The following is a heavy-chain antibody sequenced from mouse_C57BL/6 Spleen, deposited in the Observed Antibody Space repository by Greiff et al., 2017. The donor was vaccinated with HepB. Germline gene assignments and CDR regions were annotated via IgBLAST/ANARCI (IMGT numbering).Heavy chain of an antibody. D-gene: IGHD4-1*01. CDR1: GYTFTSYW. CDR3: ARSLTGTKDYFDY. J-gene: IGHJ2*01. V-gene: IGHV1-55*01. Sequence: VQLQQSGAELVKPGASVKMSCKASGYTFTSYWITWVKQRPGQGLEWIGDIYPGSGSTNYNEKFKSKATLTVDTSSSTAYMQLSSLTSEDSAVYYCARSLTGTKDYFDYWGQGTTLTVSS. CDR2: IYPGSGST.